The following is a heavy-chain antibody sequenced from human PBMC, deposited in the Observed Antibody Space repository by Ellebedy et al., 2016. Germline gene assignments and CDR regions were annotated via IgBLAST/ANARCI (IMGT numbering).Heavy chain of an antibody. V-gene: IGHV4-34*01. CDR3: ARVYSSSSGGSDY. CDR1: GGSFSGYY. D-gene: IGHD6-6*01. CDR2: INHSGST. J-gene: IGHJ4*02. Sequence: GSLRLSCAVYGGSFSGYYWSWIRQTPGKGLEWIGEINHSGSTNYNPSLKSRVTISVDTSKNQFSLKLSSVTAADTAVYYCARVYSSSSGGSDYWGQGTLVTVSS.